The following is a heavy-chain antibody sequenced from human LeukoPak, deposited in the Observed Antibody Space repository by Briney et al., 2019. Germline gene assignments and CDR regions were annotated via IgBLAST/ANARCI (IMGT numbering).Heavy chain of an antibody. D-gene: IGHD1-7*01. J-gene: IGHJ4*02. CDR3: ARDSTTNYDFDY. Sequence: GGSLRLSCAASGFTFSSYSMNWVRQAPGKGLEWVSSISSSSSYIYYADSVKGRFTISRDNAKNSLYLQMNSLRAEDTAVYYCARDSTTNYDFDYWGQGTLVTVSS. CDR1: GFTFSSYS. V-gene: IGHV3-21*01. CDR2: ISSSSSYI.